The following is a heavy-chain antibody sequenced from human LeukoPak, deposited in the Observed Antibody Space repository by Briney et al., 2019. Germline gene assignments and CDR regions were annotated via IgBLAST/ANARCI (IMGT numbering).Heavy chain of an antibody. J-gene: IGHJ3*02. Sequence: ASVKVSCKASGYTFTSYGISWVRQAPGQGLEWMGWIRAYNGNTNYAQKLQGRVTMTTDTSTSTAYMELRSLRSDDTAVYYCARGVAAAEEDAFDIWGQGTMVTVSS. CDR2: IRAYNGNT. D-gene: IGHD6-13*01. V-gene: IGHV1-18*01. CDR1: GYTFTSYG. CDR3: ARGVAAAEEDAFDI.